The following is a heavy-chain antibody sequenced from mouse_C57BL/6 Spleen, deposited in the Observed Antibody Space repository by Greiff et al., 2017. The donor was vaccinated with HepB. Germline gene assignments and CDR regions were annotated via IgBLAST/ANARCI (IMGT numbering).Heavy chain of an antibody. D-gene: IGHD1-1*01. CDR3: ARSRGSKYFDV. V-gene: IGHV1-69*01. CDR2: IDPSDSYT. Sequence: QVQLQQPGAELVMPGASVKLSCKASGYTFTSYWMHWVKQRPGQGLEWIGEIDPSDSYTNYNQKFKGKSTLTVDKSSSTAYMQLSSLTSEDSAVYYCARSRGSKYFDVWGTGTTVTVSS. CDR1: GYTFTSYW. J-gene: IGHJ1*03.